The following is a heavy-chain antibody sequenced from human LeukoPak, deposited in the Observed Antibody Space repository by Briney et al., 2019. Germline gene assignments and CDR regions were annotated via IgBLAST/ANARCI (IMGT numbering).Heavy chain of an antibody. CDR3: ARGYPSPGYYMDV. D-gene: IGHD6-6*01. CDR1: GYTFTSYG. J-gene: IGHJ6*03. CDR2: MNPNSGNT. V-gene: IGHV1-8*03. Sequence: GASVKVSCKASGYTFTSYGISWVRQAPGQGLEWMGWMNPNSGNTGYAQKFQGRVTITRNTSISTAYMELSSLRSEDTAVYYCARGYPSPGYYMDVWGKGTTVTVSS.